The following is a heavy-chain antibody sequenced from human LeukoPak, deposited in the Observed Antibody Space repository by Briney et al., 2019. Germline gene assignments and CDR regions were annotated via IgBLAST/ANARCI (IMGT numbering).Heavy chain of an antibody. Sequence: SEILSLTCTVSGGSISSYYWSWIRQPPGKALEWIGYIYYSGSSDYNPSLKSRVTISVDTSKNQFSLKLSSVTAADTAVYYCARSHSVWTSFDYWGQGTLVTVST. D-gene: IGHD3/OR15-3a*01. V-gene: IGHV4-59*01. CDR3: ARSHSVWTSFDY. CDR2: IYYSGSS. CDR1: GGSISSYY. J-gene: IGHJ4*02.